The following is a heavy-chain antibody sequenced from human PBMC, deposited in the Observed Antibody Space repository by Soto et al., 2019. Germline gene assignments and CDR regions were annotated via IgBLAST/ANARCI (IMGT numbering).Heavy chain of an antibody. V-gene: IGHV3-9*01. J-gene: IGHJ4*02. D-gene: IGHD3-10*01. CDR3: ARDSPPWFGESPLIDY. Sequence: PGGSLRLSCAASGFTFDDYARHWVRQAPGKGLEWVSGISWNSGSIGYADSVKGRFTISRDNAKNSLYLQMNSLRAEDTAVYYCARDSPPWFGESPLIDYWGQGTLVTVSS. CDR1: GFTFDDYA. CDR2: ISWNSGSI.